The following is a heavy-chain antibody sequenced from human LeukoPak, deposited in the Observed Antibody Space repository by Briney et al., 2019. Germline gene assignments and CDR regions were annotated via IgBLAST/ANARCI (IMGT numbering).Heavy chain of an antibody. CDR3: ARLRYSSSWALHYFDY. Sequence: PSETLSLTCTVSGGSISSYYWSWIRQPPGKGLEWIGYIYYSGSTNYNPSPKSRVTISVDTSKNQFSLKLSSVTAADTAVYYCARLRYSSSWALHYFDYWGQGTLVTVSS. D-gene: IGHD6-13*01. CDR1: GGSISSYY. J-gene: IGHJ4*02. V-gene: IGHV4-59*08. CDR2: IYYSGST.